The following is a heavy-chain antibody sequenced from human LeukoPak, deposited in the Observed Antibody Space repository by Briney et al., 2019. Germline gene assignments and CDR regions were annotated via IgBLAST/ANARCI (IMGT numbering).Heavy chain of an antibody. D-gene: IGHD2/OR15-2a*01. V-gene: IGHV3-7*03. Sequence: GGSLRLSCAASGFTFSSYWMSWVRQAPGKGLEWVANIKQDGSEKYYVDSVKGRFTISRDSAKNSLYLQMNSLRAEDTAVYYCARDISHDAFDIWGQGTMVTVSS. CDR3: ARDISHDAFDI. CDR2: IKQDGSEK. CDR1: GFTFSSYW. J-gene: IGHJ3*02.